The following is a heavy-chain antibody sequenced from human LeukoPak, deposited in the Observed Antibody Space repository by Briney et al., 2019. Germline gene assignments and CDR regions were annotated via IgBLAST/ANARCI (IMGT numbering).Heavy chain of an antibody. D-gene: IGHD6-19*01. CDR2: INPNSGGT. CDR3: ARGSSSGWYDGVDY. Sequence: GASVKVFCKASGYTFTGYYMHWVRQAPGQGLEWMGWINPNSGGTNYAQKFQGRVTMTRDTSISTAYMELSRLRSEDTAVYYCARGSSSGWYDGVDYWGQGTLVTVSS. J-gene: IGHJ4*02. V-gene: IGHV1-2*02. CDR1: GYTFTGYY.